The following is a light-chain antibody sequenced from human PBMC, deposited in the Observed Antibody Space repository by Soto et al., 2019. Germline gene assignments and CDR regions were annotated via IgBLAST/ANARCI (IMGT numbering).Light chain of an antibody. CDR2: SNN. CDR3: AAWDDSLNGYV. J-gene: IGLJ1*01. V-gene: IGLV1-44*01. Sequence: QSVLTQPPSASETPGQRVTISCSGSSSNIGGNTVNWYQQLPGTAPKLLIYSNNQRPSGVPDRFSGSKSGTSASLAISGLQYEDEADYYCAAWDDSLNGYVFGTGTKVTVL. CDR1: SSNIGGNT.